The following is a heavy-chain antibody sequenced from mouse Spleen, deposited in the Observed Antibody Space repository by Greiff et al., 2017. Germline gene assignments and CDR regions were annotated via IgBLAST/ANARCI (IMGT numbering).Heavy chain of an antibody. Sequence: VKLMESGAELVRPGTSVKISCKASGYAFTNYWLGWVKQRPGHGLEWIGDIYPGSGNTYYNEKFKGKATLTADKSSSTAYMQLSSLTSEDSAIYYCALYYSNEYYYAMDYWGQGTSVTVSS. V-gene: IGHV1-63*01. D-gene: IGHD2-5*01. CDR2: IYPGSGNT. J-gene: IGHJ4*01. CDR3: ALYYSNEYYYAMDY. CDR1: GYAFTNYW.